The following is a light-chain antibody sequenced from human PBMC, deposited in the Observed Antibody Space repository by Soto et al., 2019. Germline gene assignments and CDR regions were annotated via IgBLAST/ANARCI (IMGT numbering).Light chain of an antibody. CDR2: AAS. CDR3: QQYKNFPPWT. V-gene: IGKV1-33*01. Sequence: DIPMTQSPSSLSASVRDRVTITCQASQDISKNLNWFQQKPGKAPKLLIYAASSLQSGVPSRFSGNGSGTDFTFTISSLQPEDIATYYCQQYKNFPPWTFGQGTKVEIK. J-gene: IGKJ1*01. CDR1: QDISKN.